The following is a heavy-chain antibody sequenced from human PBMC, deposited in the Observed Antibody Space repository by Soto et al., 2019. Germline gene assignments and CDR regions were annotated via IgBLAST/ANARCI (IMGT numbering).Heavy chain of an antibody. D-gene: IGHD3-10*01. V-gene: IGHV3-30*18. CDR3: AKGRGASECLDFFVHH. CDR1: GFTLSCCG. CDR2: TSQDGNSL. Sequence: QVHLVESGGGVVEPGSSLRLSCAASGFTLSCCGMHWVRQAPGKGLELAAVTSQDGNSLYYVESVKGRFTIPRDKSKHTVHRPMNSLRVEDTAVYYCAKGRGASECLDFFVHHWGQGNLVTVSS. J-gene: IGHJ4*02.